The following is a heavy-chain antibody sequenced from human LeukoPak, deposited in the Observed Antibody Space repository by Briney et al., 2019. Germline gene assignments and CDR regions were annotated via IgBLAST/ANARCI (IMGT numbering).Heavy chain of an antibody. CDR1: GFTFSSYA. CDR2: ISGSGGST. V-gene: IGHV3-23*01. D-gene: IGHD3-10*01. Sequence: GGSLRLSCAASGFTFSSYAMSWVRQAPGKGLEWVSAISGSGGSTYYADSVKGRFTISRDNSKNTLYLQMNSLRAEDTAVYYCARGGAELIPPLLWFGEFPFDYWGQGTLVTVSS. J-gene: IGHJ4*02. CDR3: ARGGAELIPPLLWFGEFPFDY.